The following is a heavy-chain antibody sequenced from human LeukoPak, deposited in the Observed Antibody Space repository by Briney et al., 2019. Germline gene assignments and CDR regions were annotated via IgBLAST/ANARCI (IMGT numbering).Heavy chain of an antibody. CDR3: ARDRTRDY. V-gene: IGHV3-66*01. CDR1: GFTFSSYS. D-gene: IGHD3-3*01. CDR2: IYSGGST. J-gene: IGHJ4*02. Sequence: GGSLRLSCAASGFTFSSYSMSWVRQAPGKGLEWVSVIYSGGSTYYADSVKGRFTISRDNSKNTLYLQMNSLRAEDTAVYYCARDRTRDYWGQGTLVTVSS.